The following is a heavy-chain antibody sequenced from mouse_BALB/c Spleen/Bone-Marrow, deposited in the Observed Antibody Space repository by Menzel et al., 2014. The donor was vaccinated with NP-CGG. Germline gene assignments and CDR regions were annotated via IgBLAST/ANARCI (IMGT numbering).Heavy chain of an antibody. D-gene: IGHD4-1*01. CDR3: ARRGLGRWYFDV. CDR2: INPDSNTI. Sequence: GIDFSRYWMSWVRQAPGKGLEWIGEINPDSNTINYTPSLKDKFIISRDNAKNTLYLQTSKVRSEDTALYYCARRGLGRWYFDVWGAGTTVTVSS. V-gene: IGHV4-1*02. CDR1: GIDFSRYW. J-gene: IGHJ1*01.